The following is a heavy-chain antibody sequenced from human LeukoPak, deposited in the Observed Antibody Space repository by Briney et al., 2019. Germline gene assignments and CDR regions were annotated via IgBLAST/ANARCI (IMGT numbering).Heavy chain of an antibody. CDR3: ARFTGRIVIFGHFDS. Sequence: GSLRLSCAASGFSFGDFYMSWIRQAPGKGLEWLSYISASGTTIHYEDSVHGRFTVSRDNAMSSLYLQMDSLRAEDSGVYYCARFTGRIVIFGHFDSWGQGALVSVSS. J-gene: IGHJ4*02. D-gene: IGHD3/OR15-3a*01. CDR2: ISASGTTI. CDR1: GFSFGDFY. V-gene: IGHV3-11*01.